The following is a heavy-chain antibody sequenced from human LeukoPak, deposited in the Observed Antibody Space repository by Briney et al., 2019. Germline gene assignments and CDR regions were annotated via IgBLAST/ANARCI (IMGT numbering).Heavy chain of an antibody. CDR1: GFAFSSYG. CDR2: TRHDASYK. V-gene: IGHV3-30*02. CDR3: AKDYTGGSLDY. D-gene: IGHD1-26*01. Sequence: SGGSLRLSRAASGFAFSSYGMHWVRQAPGKGLEWVAFTRHDASYKYYADSVKGRFTISRDNSKNTMYVQMNSLRAEDTALYYCAKDYTGGSLDYWGQGTLVTVSS. J-gene: IGHJ4*02.